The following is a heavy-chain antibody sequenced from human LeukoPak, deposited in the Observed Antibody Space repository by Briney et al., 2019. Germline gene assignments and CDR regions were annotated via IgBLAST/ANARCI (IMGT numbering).Heavy chain of an antibody. V-gene: IGHV3-15*01. J-gene: IGHJ4*02. Sequence: GGSLRLSCAASGFNFNIAWMSWVRQAPGKGLEWVGRIKSRGGGETTDYAAPVKGRITISRDDSKDTVYLQMNSLKTEDTGVYYCVKVKDMTSWAFDYWGQGTQVTVSS. D-gene: IGHD2-15*01. CDR1: GFNFNIAW. CDR3: VKVKDMTSWAFDY. CDR2: IKSRGGGETT.